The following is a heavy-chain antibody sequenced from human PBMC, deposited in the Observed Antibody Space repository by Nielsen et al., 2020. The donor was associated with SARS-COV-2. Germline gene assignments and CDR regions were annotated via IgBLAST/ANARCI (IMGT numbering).Heavy chain of an antibody. D-gene: IGHD3-10*01. CDR2: INWNGGST. CDR1: GFTFDDYA. CDR3: AILRGFGELLDY. J-gene: IGHJ4*02. Sequence: GESLKISCAASGFTFDDYAMHWVRQAPGKGLEWVSGINWNGGSTGYADSVKGRFTISRDNAKNSLYLQMNSLRAEDTALYHCAILRGFGELLDYWGQGTLVTVSS. V-gene: IGHV3-20*01.